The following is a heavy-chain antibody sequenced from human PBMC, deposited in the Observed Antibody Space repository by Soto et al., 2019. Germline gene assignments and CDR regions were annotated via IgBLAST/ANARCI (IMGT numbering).Heavy chain of an antibody. CDR2: LSAYNGNT. D-gene: IGHD3-10*01. Sequence: QVQLVQSGAEVRRPGASVKVSCKASGYTFSNDGINWVRQAPGQGRERMGWLSAYNGNTEYAQNFQGRVTMTTDTSTSTAYMELRSLRSDDTAVYSCARGGPTSADYYYGMDVWGLGTTVTVSS. CDR1: GYTFSNDG. CDR3: ARGGPTSADYYYGMDV. V-gene: IGHV1-18*01. J-gene: IGHJ6*02.